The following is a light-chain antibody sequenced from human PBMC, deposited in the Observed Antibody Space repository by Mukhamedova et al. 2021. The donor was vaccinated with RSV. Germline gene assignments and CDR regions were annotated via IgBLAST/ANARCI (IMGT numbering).Light chain of an antibody. CDR1: INSN. J-gene: IGKJ4*01. V-gene: IGKV3-15*01. CDR3: QQYNKWPPLT. CDR2: GAS. Sequence: INSNLAWYQQKPGQAPRLLIYGASTRATGIPARFSGSGSGTEFTLTISSMRSEDFALYYCQQYNKWPPLTFGGGTKVEIK.